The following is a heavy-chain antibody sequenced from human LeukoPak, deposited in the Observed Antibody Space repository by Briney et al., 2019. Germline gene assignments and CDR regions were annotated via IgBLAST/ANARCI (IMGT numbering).Heavy chain of an antibody. CDR1: GFTFSSYG. Sequence: PGGSLRLSCAASGFTFSSYGMHWVRQAPGKGLEWVAVISYDGSNKYYADSVKGRFTISRDNSKNTLYLQMNSLRAEDTAVYYCARNTVTTLCYFDYWGQGTLVTVSS. D-gene: IGHD4-17*01. V-gene: IGHV3-30*19. CDR3: ARNTVTTLCYFDY. CDR2: ISYDGSNK. J-gene: IGHJ4*02.